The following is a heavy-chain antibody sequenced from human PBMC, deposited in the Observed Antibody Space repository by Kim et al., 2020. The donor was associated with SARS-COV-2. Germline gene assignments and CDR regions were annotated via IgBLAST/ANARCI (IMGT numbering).Heavy chain of an antibody. J-gene: IGHJ4*02. CDR1: GFTFSSYS. Sequence: GGSLRRSCAASGFTFSSYSMNWVRQAPGKGLEWVSSISSSSSYIYYADSVKGRFTISRDNAKNSLYLQMNSLRAEDTAVYYCARGRGCSSTSCREDYWGQGTLVTVSS. CDR2: ISSSSSYI. V-gene: IGHV3-21*01. CDR3: ARGRGCSSTSCREDY. D-gene: IGHD2-2*01.